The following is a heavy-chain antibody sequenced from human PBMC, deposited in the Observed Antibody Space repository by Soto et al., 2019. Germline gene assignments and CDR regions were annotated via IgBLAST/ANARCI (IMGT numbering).Heavy chain of an antibody. D-gene: IGHD4-17*01. CDR3: AKDIDGDSPPIYFQH. CDR2: ISWNSGNI. V-gene: IGHV3-9*01. Sequence: EVQLVESGGGLVQPGKSLRLSCAASGFIFDDYAVHWVRQAPGKGLEWVSSISWNSGNIGYADSVKGRFTISRDNAKNSLYLQMNSLRVEDTALYYCAKDIDGDSPPIYFQHWGQGTLVTVSS. J-gene: IGHJ1*01. CDR1: GFIFDDYA.